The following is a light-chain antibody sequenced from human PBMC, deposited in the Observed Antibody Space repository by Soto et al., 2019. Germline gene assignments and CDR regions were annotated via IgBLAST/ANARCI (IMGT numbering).Light chain of an antibody. J-gene: IGKJ1*01. CDR1: QSVSSSY. Sequence: EIVLTQSPGTLSLSPWERATPSCRASQSVSSSYLAWYQQKPGQAPRLLIYGASSRATGIPDRFSGSGSGTDFTLTISRLEHADFAVYYCQQYGSSHWTFGQGTKVDIK. CDR2: GAS. CDR3: QQYGSSHWT. V-gene: IGKV3-20*01.